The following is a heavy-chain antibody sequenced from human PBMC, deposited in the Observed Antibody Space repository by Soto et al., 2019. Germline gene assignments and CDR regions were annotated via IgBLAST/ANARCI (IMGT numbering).Heavy chain of an antibody. CDR1: GGSISNYY. CDR2: IYYSGST. J-gene: IGHJ4*02. CDR3: ARDPGGRFDS. D-gene: IGHD1-26*01. V-gene: IGHV4-59*01. Sequence: QVHLQESGPGLVKPSETLSLTCTVSGGSISNYYWSWIRQPPGGGLEWIGYIYYSGSTNYNPALKRRLTISVGTSRKESSLRLTSVTAADSAVYYCARDPGGRFDSWGQGTLVTVSS.